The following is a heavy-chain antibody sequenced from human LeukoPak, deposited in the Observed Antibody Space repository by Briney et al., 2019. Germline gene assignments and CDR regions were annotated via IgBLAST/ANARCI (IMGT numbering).Heavy chain of an antibody. CDR3: ARDFRRWLQFGDAFDI. D-gene: IGHD5-24*01. V-gene: IGHV1-2*02. CDR1: GYTFTGYY. J-gene: IGHJ3*02. Sequence: ASVKVSCKASGYTFTGYYIHWVRQAPGQGLEWMGWINPNSGGTNYAQKFQGRVTMTRDTSISTAYMEQSRLRSDDTAVYYCARDFRRWLQFGDAFDIWGQGTMVTVSS. CDR2: INPNSGGT.